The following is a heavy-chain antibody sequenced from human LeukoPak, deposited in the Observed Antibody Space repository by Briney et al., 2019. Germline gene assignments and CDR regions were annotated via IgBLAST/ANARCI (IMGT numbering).Heavy chain of an antibody. D-gene: IGHD3-22*01. CDR3: ARGEYYSDTSSYFGY. Sequence: PGRSLRLSCAASGFTFSSYGMNWVRQAPGKGLEWVAVISYDGSNKYYADSVKGRFTISRDNSKNTLFVQMSSLRAEDTAVYYCARGEYYSDTSSYFGYWGQGTLVTVSS. J-gene: IGHJ4*02. CDR1: GFTFSSYG. CDR2: ISYDGSNK. V-gene: IGHV3-30*03.